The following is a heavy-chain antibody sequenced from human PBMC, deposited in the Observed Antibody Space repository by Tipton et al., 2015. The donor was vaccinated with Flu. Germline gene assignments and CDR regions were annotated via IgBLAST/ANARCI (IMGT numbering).Heavy chain of an antibody. J-gene: IGHJ4*02. CDR1: GFTVSSNY. CDR3: ARDRGFGAYTFDY. Sequence: SLRLSCAASGFTVSSNYMSWVRQAPGKGLEWVSVIYSDGSTYYVDSVKGRFTVSRDNSKNMLSLQMNSLRAEDTAVYYCARDRGFGAYTFDYWGQGTLVTVAS. CDR2: IYSDGST. D-gene: IGHD3-10*01. V-gene: IGHV3-53*01.